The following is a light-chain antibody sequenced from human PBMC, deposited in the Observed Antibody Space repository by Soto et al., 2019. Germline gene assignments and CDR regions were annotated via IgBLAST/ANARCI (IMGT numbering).Light chain of an antibody. Sequence: ENVLTQSPATLSLSPGERATLSCGASQSVSSSYLAWYQQKPGLAPRLLIYDASSRATGIPDRFSGSGSGTDFTLTISRLEPEYFAVYYCQQYGSSPRTFGQGTKVEIK. CDR1: QSVSSSY. V-gene: IGKV3D-20*01. CDR2: DAS. CDR3: QQYGSSPRT. J-gene: IGKJ1*01.